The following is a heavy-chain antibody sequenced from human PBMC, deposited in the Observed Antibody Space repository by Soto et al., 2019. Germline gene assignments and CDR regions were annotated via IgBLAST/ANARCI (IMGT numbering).Heavy chain of an antibody. D-gene: IGHD3-16*01. J-gene: IGHJ3*01. V-gene: IGHV1-69*01. CDR3: ARLRRDWGDAFDL. Sequence: QVQLVQSGADVKTPGSSVKVSCKTSGGSFGSSAISWVRQAPAQGLEWMGEIIPVFDKANYAQNFQGRLTITADEPTGTVFIQLSSLRSEDTAVYFCARLRRDWGDAFDLWGLGTFVTVSS. CDR1: GGSFGSSA. CDR2: IIPVFDKA.